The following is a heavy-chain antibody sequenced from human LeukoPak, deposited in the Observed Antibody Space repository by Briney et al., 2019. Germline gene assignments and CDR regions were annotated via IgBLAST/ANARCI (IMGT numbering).Heavy chain of an antibody. CDR3: VIGRMIVVVNRFDY. D-gene: IGHD3-22*01. Sequence: GGSLRLSCAASGFTFSSAWMSWVRQAPGKGLEWVGRIKSKADGGTTDYAAPVKGRFTISRDNSKNTLYLQMSSLRAEDTAVYYCVIGRMIVVVNRFDYWGQGTLVTVSS. J-gene: IGHJ4*02. V-gene: IGHV3-15*05. CDR2: IKSKADGGTT. CDR1: GFTFSSAW.